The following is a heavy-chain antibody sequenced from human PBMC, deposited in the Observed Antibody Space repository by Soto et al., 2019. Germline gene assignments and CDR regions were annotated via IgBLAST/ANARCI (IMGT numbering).Heavy chain of an antibody. V-gene: IGHV3-21*03. CDR1: GFTLSTYR. D-gene: IGHD6-6*01. CDR2: ISSSSYYI. J-gene: IGHJ6*02. Sequence: GGSLRLSCAASGFTLSTYRMTWVRQAPGKGLEWVSSISSSSYYIHYADSVKGRFTISRGSAKNSVYLQLNSLRAEDTAVYYCAREKEDEGSSSLRVYYGMDAWGQGTTVTVSS. CDR3: AREKEDEGSSSLRVYYGMDA.